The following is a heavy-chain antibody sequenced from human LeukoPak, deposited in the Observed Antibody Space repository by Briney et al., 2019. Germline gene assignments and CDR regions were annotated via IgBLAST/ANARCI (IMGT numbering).Heavy chain of an antibody. V-gene: IGHV4-59*08. J-gene: IGHJ4*02. Sequence: KPSENLPLTCSVSGGSIRGYYWSWIRQPPGRGLEWVGFVYHTGSTTYNPSLKSRVTISLDTSKNHFSLRLTSVTAADTAFYYCARHLRIQGEFDYWGQGSLVTVSS. CDR1: GGSIRGYY. CDR3: ARHLRIQGEFDY. D-gene: IGHD5-18*01. CDR2: VYHTGST.